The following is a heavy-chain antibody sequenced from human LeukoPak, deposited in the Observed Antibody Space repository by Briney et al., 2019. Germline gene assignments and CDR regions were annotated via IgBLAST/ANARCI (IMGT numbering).Heavy chain of an antibody. V-gene: IGHV3-23*01. CDR2: ISKSGDHT. D-gene: IGHD3-16*01. Sequence: GGSLRLSCAVSGLTFNNYAMSWVRQAPGKGLEWVSAISKSGDHTYYAASAKGRFTIYRDDSKNTQYLQMNSLRAEDTAVYYCATSWGPDTSAFRWGRDGMDVWGQGTTVIVS. CDR3: ATSWGPDTSAFRWGRDGMDV. CDR1: GLTFNNYA. J-gene: IGHJ6*02.